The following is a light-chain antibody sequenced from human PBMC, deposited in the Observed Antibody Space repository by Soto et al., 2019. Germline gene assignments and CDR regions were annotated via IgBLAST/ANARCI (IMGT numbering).Light chain of an antibody. J-gene: IGKJ3*01. CDR3: QQANSFPFT. Sequence: DIQNDQSPTFVVASVRGRVTNTFRARPGISSWLTWYQQKPGKAPKLLIYAASSLQSGVPSRFSGSGSGTDFTLTISSLQPEDFATYYCQQANSFPFTFGPGTKVDIK. CDR1: PGISSW. V-gene: IGKV1-12*01. CDR2: AAS.